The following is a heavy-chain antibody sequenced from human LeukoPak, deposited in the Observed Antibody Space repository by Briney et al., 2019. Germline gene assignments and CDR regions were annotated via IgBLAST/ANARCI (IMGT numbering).Heavy chain of an antibody. D-gene: IGHD3-3*01. J-gene: IGHJ4*02. Sequence: GGSLRLSCAASGFTFSSYWMSWVRQAPGKGLEWVANIKQDGSEKYYVDSVKGRFTISRDNAKNTLHLQMNSLRAEDTAVYYCARGGYYGSGRYYFDSWGQGTLVTVSS. CDR3: ARGGYYGSGRYYFDS. CDR1: GFTFSSYW. CDR2: IKQDGSEK. V-gene: IGHV3-7*01.